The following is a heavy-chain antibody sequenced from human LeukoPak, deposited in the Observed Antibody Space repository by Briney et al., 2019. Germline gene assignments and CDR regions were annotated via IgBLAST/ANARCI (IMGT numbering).Heavy chain of an antibody. J-gene: IGHJ3*02. D-gene: IGHD6-19*01. CDR1: GGSISGYY. CDR3: AKGGGWDAFDI. CDR2: IHYTGST. Sequence: SETLSLTCTVSGGSISGYYWSWLRQPPGKGVEWIGFIHYTGSTHYNPSLKSRVTISVDSSKNQFSLKLDSVTAADTAVYYCAKGGGWDAFDIWGQGTMVTVSS. V-gene: IGHV4-59*08.